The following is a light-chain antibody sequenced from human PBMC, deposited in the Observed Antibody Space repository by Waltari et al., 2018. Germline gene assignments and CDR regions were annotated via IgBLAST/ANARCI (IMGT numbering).Light chain of an antibody. V-gene: IGLV1-40*01. J-gene: IGLJ2*01. Sequence: QSVLTQPPSVSGAPGQRVTISCTGSSSNIGAGYDVHWYQQLPGPAPKLLLYGNSNRPSGVPDRFSGSKSGTSASLAITGLQAEDEADYYCQSYDSSLSGGVFGGGTKLTVL. CDR3: QSYDSSLSGGV. CDR1: SSNIGAGYD. CDR2: GNS.